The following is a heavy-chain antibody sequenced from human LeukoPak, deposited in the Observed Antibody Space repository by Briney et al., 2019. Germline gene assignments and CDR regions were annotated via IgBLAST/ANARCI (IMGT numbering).Heavy chain of an antibody. V-gene: IGHV3-20*04. Sequence: GGSLRLSCAASGLTFDDRGMSWVRQAPGKGLERVSGINWNGGSTAYADSVKGRFTISRDNAKKSLYLQMNSLRGEDTALYYCAREYAALGFDIWGQGTMVTVSS. J-gene: IGHJ3*02. D-gene: IGHD7-27*01. CDR2: INWNGGST. CDR3: AREYAALGFDI. CDR1: GLTFDDRG.